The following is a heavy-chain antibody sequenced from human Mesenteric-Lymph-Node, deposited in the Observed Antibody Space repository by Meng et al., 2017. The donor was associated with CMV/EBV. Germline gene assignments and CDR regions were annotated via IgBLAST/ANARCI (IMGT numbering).Heavy chain of an antibody. D-gene: IGHD3-3*01. CDR1: GYIFTTYG. V-gene: IGHV1-18*01. CDR2: ISTFNGNP. J-gene: IGHJ4*02. Sequence: ASVKVSCKASGYIFTTYGISWVRQAPGQGLEWMGWISTFNGNPNYAQNLQGRVTMTIETSTSTAYMELRSLRSDDTAVYYCARGGRFYFDYWGQGTLVTVSS. CDR3: ARGGRFYFDY.